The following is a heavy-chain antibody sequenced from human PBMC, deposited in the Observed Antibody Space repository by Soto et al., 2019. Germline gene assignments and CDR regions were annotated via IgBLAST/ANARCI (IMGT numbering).Heavy chain of an antibody. J-gene: IGHJ5*02. CDR3: ALVYDSSGYFGNWFDP. CDR2: IYWDDDK. CDR1: GFSLSTRRVG. Sequence: QITLKESGPTLVKPTQTLTLTCTFSGFSLSTRRVGVGWIRQPPGKALEWLALIYWDDDKRYTPSLKSRLTITKAISKNQVVLTMTIMVLVDTATYYCALVYDSSGYFGNWFDPWGQGTLVTVSS. V-gene: IGHV2-5*02. D-gene: IGHD3-22*01.